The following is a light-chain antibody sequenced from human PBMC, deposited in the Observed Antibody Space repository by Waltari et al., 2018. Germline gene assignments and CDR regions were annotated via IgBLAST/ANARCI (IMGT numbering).Light chain of an antibody. V-gene: IGKV3-20*01. J-gene: IGKJ1*01. Sequence: EIVLTQSPDTLSLSPGERATTSCRASQSLTKNFLAWYQQKPGQAPRLLIYAVSSRVTGIPDRFSGSGSGTDFTLTMNRLEPEDSAVYFCQQYGDAPLTFGQGTKVEIK. CDR1: QSLTKNF. CDR3: QQYGDAPLT. CDR2: AVS.